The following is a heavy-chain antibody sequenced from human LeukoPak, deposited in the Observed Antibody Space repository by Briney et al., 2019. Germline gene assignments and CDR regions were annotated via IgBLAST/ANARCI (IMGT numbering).Heavy chain of an antibody. J-gene: IGHJ4*02. CDR1: GDSISSHY. Sequence: KPSETLSLTCTVSGDSISSHYWSWFRQPPGKGLEWLGYISYSGWTNYNPSLMSRLIISVDTSKNQFSLKLSSVTAADTAVYYCARGGVYNYGPIDYWGRGTLVTVSS. CDR3: ARGGVYNYGPIDY. CDR2: ISYSGWT. D-gene: IGHD5-18*01. V-gene: IGHV4-59*11.